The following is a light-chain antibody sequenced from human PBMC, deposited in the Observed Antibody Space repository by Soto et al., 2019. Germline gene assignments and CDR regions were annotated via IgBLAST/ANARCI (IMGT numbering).Light chain of an antibody. V-gene: IGLV2-11*01. CDR3: CSYAGSYTYV. CDR2: DVS. CDR1: SSDVGGYNY. J-gene: IGLJ1*01. Sequence: QSALTQPRSVSGSPGQSVTISCTGTSSDVGGYNYVSWYQQHPGKAPKFMIYDVSKRPSGVPDRFSGSKSGNTASLTISGLLAEDEADYYCCSYAGSYTYVFGTGTKLTVL.